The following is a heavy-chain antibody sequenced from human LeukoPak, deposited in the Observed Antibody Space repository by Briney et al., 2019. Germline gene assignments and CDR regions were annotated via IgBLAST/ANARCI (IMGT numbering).Heavy chain of an antibody. V-gene: IGHV3-53*04. CDR2: IYSGGST. J-gene: IGHJ4*02. D-gene: IGHD5-24*01. Sequence: GGSLRLSCAASGFTVSSNYMSWVRQAPGKGLEWVSVIYSGGSTYYADSVKGRFTISRHNSKNTLYLQINSLRAEDTAVYYCARGDGYNYGHYFDYWGQGTLVTVSS. CDR3: ARGDGYNYGHYFDY. CDR1: GFTVSSNY.